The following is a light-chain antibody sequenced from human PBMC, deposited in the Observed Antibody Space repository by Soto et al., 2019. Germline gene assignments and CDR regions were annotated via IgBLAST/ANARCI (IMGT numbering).Light chain of an antibody. Sequence: AIQMTQSPSSLSASVGDRVTITCRASQGIRSELAWYQQKPVKAPNLLIYAASTLQSGVPSRFSGSGSGTDFTLTISSLQPEDFATYYCLHDYNYPRTFGQGTRVEVK. J-gene: IGKJ1*01. CDR2: AAS. CDR1: QGIRSE. CDR3: LHDYNYPRT. V-gene: IGKV1-6*01.